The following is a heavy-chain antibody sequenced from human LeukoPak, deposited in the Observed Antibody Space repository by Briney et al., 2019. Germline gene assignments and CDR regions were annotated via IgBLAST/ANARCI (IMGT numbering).Heavy chain of an antibody. CDR2: IHYSGST. CDR3: ARASPRWFSDP. CDR1: GGSISSGGYY. D-gene: IGHD3-10*01. V-gene: IGHV4-31*03. J-gene: IGHJ5*02. Sequence: PSETLSLTCTVSGGSISSGGYYWSWIRQHPGKGLEWIGYIHYSGSTYYNPSLKSRVTISVDTSKNQFSLKLSSVTAADTAVYYCARASPRWFSDPWGQGTLVTVSS.